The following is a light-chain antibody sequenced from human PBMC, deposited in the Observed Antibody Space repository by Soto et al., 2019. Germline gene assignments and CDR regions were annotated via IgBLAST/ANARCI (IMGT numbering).Light chain of an antibody. V-gene: IGLV1-44*01. CDR1: GSNIGSNT. CDR2: SNN. Sequence: QSVLTQPPSASGTPGQRVTISCSGGGSNIGSNTVDWYQQLPGTAPKLLIYSNNQRPSGVPDRFSGSKSGTSVSLAISGLQSEDEADYYCAAWDDSLNGRLFGTGTKVTVL. J-gene: IGLJ1*01. CDR3: AAWDDSLNGRL.